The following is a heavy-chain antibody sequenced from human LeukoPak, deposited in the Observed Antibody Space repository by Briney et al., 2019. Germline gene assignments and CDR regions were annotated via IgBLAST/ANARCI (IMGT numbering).Heavy chain of an antibody. Sequence: GGSLRLSCVASGFTYSSYWMSWVRQAPGKGLEWVANIKQDGSEKNYVDSVKGRFTISRDNAKNSLYLQMNSLRAEDTAVYYCASEYSGYDRDWGQGTLVTVSS. V-gene: IGHV3-7*01. J-gene: IGHJ4*02. D-gene: IGHD5-12*01. CDR1: GFTYSSYW. CDR3: ASEYSGYDRD. CDR2: IKQDGSEK.